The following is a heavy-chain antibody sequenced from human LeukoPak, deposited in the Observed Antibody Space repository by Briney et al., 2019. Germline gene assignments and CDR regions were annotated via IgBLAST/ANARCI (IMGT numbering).Heavy chain of an antibody. CDR1: AFTLGDFY. CDR3: ACDFRYLGHDF. D-gene: IGHD2-21*02. CDR2: ISNVGLTT. Sequence: GGSLRLSCTASAFTLGDFYMSWIRQAPGKGLEWIAYISNVGLTTYYAESVKGRFTISRDNAKNSMYLQMNSLRPEDTAVYYCACDFRYLGHDFWGQGSLVTVSS. J-gene: IGHJ4*02. V-gene: IGHV3-11*01.